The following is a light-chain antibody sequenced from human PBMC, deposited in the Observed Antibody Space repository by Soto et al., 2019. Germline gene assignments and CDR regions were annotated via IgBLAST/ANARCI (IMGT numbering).Light chain of an antibody. V-gene: IGKV1-5*01. CDR1: QNIRNL. Sequence: DIQLTQSPSTLSAAVGDSVTITCRASQNIRNLLAWYQQKPGKAPKPLIFDASTLKTGVPSRFGGSGSGAEFNFTITGLQPDDFATSFCQQYYTYSTFGQGTRLDIK. CDR3: QQYYTYST. J-gene: IGKJ5*01. CDR2: DAS.